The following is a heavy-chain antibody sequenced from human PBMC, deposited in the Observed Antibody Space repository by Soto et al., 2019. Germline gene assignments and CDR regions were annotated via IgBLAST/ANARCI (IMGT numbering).Heavy chain of an antibody. CDR2: IYATGTT. D-gene: IGHD1-1*01. CDR1: GASISGFY. J-gene: IGHJ5*02. CDR3: VRDGTKTLRDWFDH. V-gene: IGHV4-4*07. Sequence: SETLSLTCTVSGASISGFYWSWIRKSSGKGLEWIGRIYATGTTDYNPSLKSRVMMSVDTSKKQFSLKLRSVTAADTAVYYCVRDGTKTLRDWFDHWGQGISVTVSS.